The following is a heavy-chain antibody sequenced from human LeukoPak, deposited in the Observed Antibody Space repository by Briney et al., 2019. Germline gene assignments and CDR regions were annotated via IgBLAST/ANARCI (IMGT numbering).Heavy chain of an antibody. Sequence: PGGSLRLSCAASGFTFSTYWMTWVRQAPGKGLEWVANIKLGGSEDYYVDSVKGRFIISRDNAKNALYLQMNSLRVEDTAVYYCARHSVAGLYYYYFYMDVWGKGTTVSVSS. V-gene: IGHV3-7*01. D-gene: IGHD6-19*01. CDR2: IKLGGSED. J-gene: IGHJ6*03. CDR3: ARHSVAGLYYYYFYMDV. CDR1: GFTFSTYW.